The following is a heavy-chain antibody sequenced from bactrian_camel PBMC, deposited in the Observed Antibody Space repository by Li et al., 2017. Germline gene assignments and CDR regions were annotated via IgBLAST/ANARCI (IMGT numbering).Heavy chain of an antibody. CDR3: AAGKTRTCPSPDNY. J-gene: IGHJ4*01. D-gene: IGHD5*01. CDR1: GLTFTTYS. V-gene: IGHV3S40*01. CDR2: INSAGGST. Sequence: VQLVESGGGLVQPGGSLRLSCAASGLTFTTYSMNRVRQAPGKGLEWVSTINSAGGSTLYTDSVKGRFAASRDNAKNTVYLQMNSLKPEDTAMFYCAAGKTRTCPSPDNYWGQGTQVTVS.